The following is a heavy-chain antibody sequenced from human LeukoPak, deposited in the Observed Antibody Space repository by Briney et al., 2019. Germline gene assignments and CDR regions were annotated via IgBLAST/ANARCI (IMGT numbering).Heavy chain of an antibody. CDR2: ISAYNGNT. CDR1: GYPFTSYG. D-gene: IGHD6-19*01. CDR3: ARPLAVSSFYYFDY. Sequence: ASVKVSCKASGYPFTSYGISWVRQAPGQGLEWMGWISAYNGNTNYAQIVQGRVTMTTDTSTSTAHMELRSLRSDDAAIYYCARPLAVSSFYYFDYWGQGTLVTVSS. V-gene: IGHV1-18*01. J-gene: IGHJ4*02.